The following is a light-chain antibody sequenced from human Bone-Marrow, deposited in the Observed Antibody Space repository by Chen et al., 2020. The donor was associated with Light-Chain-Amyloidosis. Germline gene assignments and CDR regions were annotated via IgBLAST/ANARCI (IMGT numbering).Light chain of an antibody. CDR1: QTISSNY. CDR2: GSS. V-gene: IGKV3-20*01. CDR3: QQDGTTHLN. J-gene: IGKJ4*01. Sequence: EIVLTQSPGTLSLSPGEGANLSCRASQTISSNYLTWYQQKFGQAPRLLIYGSSSRYTGIPDRFTCSGSGTDFTLTIIRLVPEDFEMYYCQQDGTTHLNFCGGTKVEIK.